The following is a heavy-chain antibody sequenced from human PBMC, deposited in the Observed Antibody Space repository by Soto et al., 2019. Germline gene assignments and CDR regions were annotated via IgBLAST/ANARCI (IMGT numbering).Heavy chain of an antibody. V-gene: IGHV1-18*01. CDR2: ISAYTDTP. J-gene: IGHJ5*02. D-gene: IGHD2-2*01. CDR1: GYTFTNFG. CDR3: ARVIPGVEAWFDP. Sequence: ASVKVSCKASGYTFTNFGVTWVRRAPGQGLEWMGWISAYTDTPNYAQKFQGRVTMTIDTSTSTAYMDLRSLTSDDTAVYYCARVIPGVEAWFDPWGKGTLVTVSA.